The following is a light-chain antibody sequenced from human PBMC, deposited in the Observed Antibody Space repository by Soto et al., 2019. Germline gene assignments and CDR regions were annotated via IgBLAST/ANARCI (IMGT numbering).Light chain of an antibody. CDR3: NAQADNGKHV. CDR1: SNDVGHSSF. J-gene: IGLJ1*01. Sequence: QSALTRPPSASGSPGQSVTISCTGNSNDVGHSSFISWYQQHPGKGPKLIIYEVSKRPSGVPDRFSGSKSGNTASLSVSGIQDEYAAYHFSNAQADNGKHVFGSGTKLTVL. CDR2: EVS. V-gene: IGLV2-8*01.